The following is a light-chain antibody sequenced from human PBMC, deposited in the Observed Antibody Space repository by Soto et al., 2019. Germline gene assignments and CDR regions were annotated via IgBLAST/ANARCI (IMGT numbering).Light chain of an antibody. CDR3: ASFTRSVTVV. CDR2: DVN. J-gene: IGLJ2*01. CDR1: SSDVGGYNY. V-gene: IGLV2-14*03. Sequence: SALTKPASVSGSPGQSITISCAGTSSDVGGYNYVSWYQQHPGKVPRLIISDVNKRPSGVSDRFSGSKSGNTASLTISGLQAEDEADYYCASFTRSVTVVFGGGTKLTVL.